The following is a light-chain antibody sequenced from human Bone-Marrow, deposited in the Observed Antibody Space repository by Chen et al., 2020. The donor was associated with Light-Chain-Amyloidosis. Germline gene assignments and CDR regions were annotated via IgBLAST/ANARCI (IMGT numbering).Light chain of an antibody. CDR3: MQTLQPLRT. Sequence: IVMTQSPLSLAVHPGEAASISCTSNQSLMPNNGYNFLDWYLQKPGQSPQLLIYLASDRASGVPDRFSGSGSGKDFTLKITSVEADDVGVYFCMQTLQPLRTFGQGTKLEI. V-gene: IGKV2-28*01. J-gene: IGKJ2*01. CDR1: QSLMPNNGYNF. CDR2: LAS.